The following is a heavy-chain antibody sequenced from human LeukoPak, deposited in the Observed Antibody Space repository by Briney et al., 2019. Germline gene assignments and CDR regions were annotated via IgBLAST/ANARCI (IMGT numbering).Heavy chain of an antibody. V-gene: IGHV4-4*02. CDR1: GDSISSSNW. CDR2: IYHSGST. D-gene: IGHD6-25*01. Sequence: PSETLSLTCAVSGDSISSSNWWTWVRQPPGKGLQWIGVIYHSGSTNYNPSLKSRVTMSLDKSKNQFSLKLTSVTAADTAVYYCAREAAGQWFDPWGQGTLVTVSS. J-gene: IGHJ5*02. CDR3: AREAAGQWFDP.